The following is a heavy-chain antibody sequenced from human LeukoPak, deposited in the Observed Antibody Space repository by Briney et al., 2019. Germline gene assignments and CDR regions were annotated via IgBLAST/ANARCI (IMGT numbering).Heavy chain of an antibody. CDR1: GFSLSTSGVG. CDR2: IYWNDDK. Sequence: SGPTLVKPTQTLTLTCTFSGFSLSTSGVGVGWIRQPPGKALEWLALIYWNDDKHYSPSLKSRLTITKDTSKNQVVLTMTNMDPVDTATYYCAHSPEDWNYGDYFDYWGQGTLVTVSS. V-gene: IGHV2-5*01. D-gene: IGHD1-7*01. CDR3: AHSPEDWNYGDYFDY. J-gene: IGHJ4*02.